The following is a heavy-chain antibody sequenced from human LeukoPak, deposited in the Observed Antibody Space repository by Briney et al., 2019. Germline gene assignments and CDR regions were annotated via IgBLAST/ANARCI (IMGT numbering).Heavy chain of an antibody. CDR2: IYYSGST. CDR3: ARGPTATSYIVGATTDDY. J-gene: IGHJ4*02. Sequence: PSETLSLTCTVSGGSISSYYWSWIRQPPGKGLEWIGYIYYSGSTNYNPSLKSRVTISVDTSKNQFSLKLSSVTAADTAVYYCARGPTATSYIVGATTDDYWGQGTLVTVSS. D-gene: IGHD1-26*01. CDR1: GGSISSYY. V-gene: IGHV4-59*08.